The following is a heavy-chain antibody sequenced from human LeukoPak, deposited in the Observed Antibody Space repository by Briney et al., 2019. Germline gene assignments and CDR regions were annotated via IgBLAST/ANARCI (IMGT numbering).Heavy chain of an antibody. Sequence: SETLSLTCAVYGGSFSGYYWSWIRQPPGKGLEWIGEINHSGSTNYNPSLKSRVTISVDTSKNQFSLKLSSVTAADTAVYYCAEGRDYYHYMNVWGKGTTVTVSS. CDR2: INHSGST. J-gene: IGHJ6*03. D-gene: IGHD3-10*01. CDR3: AEGRDYYHYMNV. V-gene: IGHV4-34*01. CDR1: GGSFSGYY.